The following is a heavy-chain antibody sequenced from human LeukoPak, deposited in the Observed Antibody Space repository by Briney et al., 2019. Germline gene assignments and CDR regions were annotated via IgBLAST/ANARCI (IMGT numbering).Heavy chain of an antibody. CDR2: INPNSGGT. D-gene: IGHD6-13*01. CDR1: GYTFTGYY. CDR3: ARPPLRYSSSCAHDY. V-gene: IGHV1-2*02. Sequence: ASVKVSCKASGYTFTGYYMHWVRQAPGRGLEWMGWINPNSGGTNYAQKFQGRVTMTRDTSISTAYMELSRLRSEDTAVYYCARPPLRYSSSCAHDYWGQGTLVTVSS. J-gene: IGHJ4*02.